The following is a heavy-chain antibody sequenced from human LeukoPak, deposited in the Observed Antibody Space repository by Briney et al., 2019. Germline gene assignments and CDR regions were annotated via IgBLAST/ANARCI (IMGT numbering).Heavy chain of an antibody. D-gene: IGHD6-19*01. CDR2: ISYDGSDK. V-gene: IGHV3-30-3*01. J-gene: IGHJ5*02. CDR1: GFTFSRYA. CDR3: ARVVVAATLGNWFDP. Sequence: GGSLRLSCAASGFTFSRYAMHWVRQAPGKGLDWVAVISYDGSDKYYGDSVKGRFTIPRDNSKNTLYLQMNSLRAEDTAVYYCARVVVAATLGNWFDPGGQGTLVTVSS.